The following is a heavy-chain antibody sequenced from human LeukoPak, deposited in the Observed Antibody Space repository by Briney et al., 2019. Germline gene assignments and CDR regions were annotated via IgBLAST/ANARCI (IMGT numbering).Heavy chain of an antibody. D-gene: IGHD6-13*01. J-gene: IGHJ4*02. V-gene: IGHV3-30*18. Sequence: PGRSLRLSCAASGFTFSSYGMHWVRQAPGKGLEWVAVISYDGSNKYYADSVKGRFTNSRDNSKNTLYLQMNSLRAEDTAVYYCAKDGVAAAVDYWGQGTLVTVSS. CDR3: AKDGVAAAVDY. CDR2: ISYDGSNK. CDR1: GFTFSSYG.